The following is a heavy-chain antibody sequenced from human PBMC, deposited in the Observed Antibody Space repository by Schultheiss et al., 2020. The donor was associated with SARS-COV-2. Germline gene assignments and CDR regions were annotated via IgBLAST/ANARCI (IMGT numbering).Heavy chain of an antibody. Sequence: SETLSLTCAVHGGSFSGYYWSWIRQPPGKGLEWIGEINHSGSTNYNPSLKSRVTISVDTSKNQFSLKLSSVTAADTAVYYCARTPTMVRGVHDYWGQGTLVTVSS. CDR2: INHSGST. V-gene: IGHV4-34*01. D-gene: IGHD3-10*01. CDR3: ARTPTMVRGVHDY. J-gene: IGHJ4*02. CDR1: GGSFSGYY.